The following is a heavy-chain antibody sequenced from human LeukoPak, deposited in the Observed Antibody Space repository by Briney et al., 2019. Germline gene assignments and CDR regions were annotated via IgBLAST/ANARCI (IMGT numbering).Heavy chain of an antibody. J-gene: IGHJ4*02. CDR3: ARGAPSSSHGYYFDY. Sequence: SETLSLTCTVSGGSISGSSYYWGWIRQPPGKGLEWIGSIYYSGSTYYNPSLKSRVTISVDTSKNQFSLKLSSVTAADTAVYYCARGAPSSSHGYYFDYWGQGTLVTVSS. D-gene: IGHD6-6*01. CDR1: GGSISGSSYY. V-gene: IGHV4-39*07. CDR2: IYYSGST.